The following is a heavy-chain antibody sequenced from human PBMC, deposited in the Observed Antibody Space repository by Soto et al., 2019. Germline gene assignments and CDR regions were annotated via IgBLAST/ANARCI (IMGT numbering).Heavy chain of an antibody. D-gene: IGHD2-15*01. CDR3: ARGGYCTGGSCYSFHTFDI. J-gene: IGHJ3*02. CDR2: ITATGGDT. V-gene: IGHV3-23*01. Sequence: EVQLLESGGGLVQPGGSLRLSCAASGFTFSTYAMSWVRQAPGKGLEGVSTITATGGDTYYAESVKGRFTISRDNSKTTLPLQMDSLRAEDTALYFCARGGYCTGGSCYSFHTFDIWGEGTMVTVSS. CDR1: GFTFSTYA.